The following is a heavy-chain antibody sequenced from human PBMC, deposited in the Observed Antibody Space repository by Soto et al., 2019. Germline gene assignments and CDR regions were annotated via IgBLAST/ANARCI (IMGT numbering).Heavy chain of an antibody. Sequence: GASVKVSFKASGGTFSSYAISWLRQAPGQGLEWMGGIIPIFGTANYAQKFQGRVTITADKSTSTAYMELSSLRSEDTAVYYCARGPPYYYDSSGYYPNWFDPWGQGTLVTVSS. CDR2: IIPIFGTA. D-gene: IGHD3-22*01. CDR3: ARGPPYYYDSSGYYPNWFDP. CDR1: GGTFSSYA. V-gene: IGHV1-69*06. J-gene: IGHJ5*02.